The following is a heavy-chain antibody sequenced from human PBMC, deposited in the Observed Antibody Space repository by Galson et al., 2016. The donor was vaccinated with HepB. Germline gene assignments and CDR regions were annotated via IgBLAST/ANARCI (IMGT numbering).Heavy chain of an antibody. D-gene: IGHD3-16*01. J-gene: IGHJ6*04. CDR1: GFSFSGYS. CDR3: ASFGDWDYYGMDV. Sequence: SLRLSCAASGFSFSGYSMNWVRQAPGKGLEWLSHITSSSGSIYYADSVKGRFTISRDNAKNSLSLQMNSLRAEDTAVYYCASFGDWDYYGMDVWGKGTTVIVSS. V-gene: IGHV3-48*01. CDR2: ITSSSGSI.